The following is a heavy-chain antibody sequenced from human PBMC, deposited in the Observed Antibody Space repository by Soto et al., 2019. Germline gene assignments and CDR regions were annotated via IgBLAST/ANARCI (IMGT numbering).Heavy chain of an antibody. CDR2: IWYDGSNK. V-gene: IGHV3-33*01. D-gene: IGHD1-1*01. CDR3: ASVGDGYNRNY. J-gene: IGHJ4*02. Sequence: QVQLVESGGGVVQPGRSLRLSCAASGFTFSSYGMHWVRQAPGKGLEWVAVIWYDGSNKYYADSVKGRFTISRDNSKNTLYLQMNSLRAADTAVYYCASVGDGYNRNYWGQGTLVTVSS. CDR1: GFTFSSYG.